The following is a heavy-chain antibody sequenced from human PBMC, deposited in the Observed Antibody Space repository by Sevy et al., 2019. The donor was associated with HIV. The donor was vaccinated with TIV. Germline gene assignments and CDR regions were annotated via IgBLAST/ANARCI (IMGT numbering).Heavy chain of an antibody. CDR1: GFNFINYG. V-gene: IGHV3-23*01. CDR2: ISGSGETT. Sequence: GGSLRLSCAASGFNFINYGMSWVRQAPGKGLEWVSVISGSGETTNYADSVKGRFVISRDNSKNTMYLQLNSLRAEDKAIYYCAKDIRVALVVPSPGYGMDVWGHGTSVTVSS. D-gene: IGHD2-15*01. CDR3: AKDIRVALVVPSPGYGMDV. J-gene: IGHJ6*02.